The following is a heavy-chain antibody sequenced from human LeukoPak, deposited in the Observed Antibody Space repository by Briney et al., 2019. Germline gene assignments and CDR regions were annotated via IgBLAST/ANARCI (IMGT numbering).Heavy chain of an antibody. V-gene: IGHV1-18*01. Sequence: ASVXXXXXXSGYTFTSYGXXXXRXAXGQXLXXXXXXXAYNGNTNYAQKFQGRVTMTRDTSTSTVYMELSSLRSEDTAVYYCARGTDHYDFWSGYAPGYWGQGTLVTVSS. CDR2: XXAYNGNT. CDR1: GYTFTSYG. D-gene: IGHD3-3*01. J-gene: IGHJ4*02. CDR3: ARGTDHYDFWSGYAPGY.